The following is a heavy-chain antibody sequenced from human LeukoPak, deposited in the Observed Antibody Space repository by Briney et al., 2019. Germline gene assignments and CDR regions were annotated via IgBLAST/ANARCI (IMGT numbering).Heavy chain of an antibody. CDR2: INPGAGNT. J-gene: IGHJ4*02. Sequence: ASVRVSCKASGYTFTSYGITWVRQAPGQGLEWVGIINPGAGNTNYAQKFQGRVTMTRDTSINTAYMELNSLRSDDTAVYYCARVDANTWYGKIDYWGQGTLVTVSS. CDR1: GYTFTSYG. V-gene: IGHV1-46*01. CDR3: ARVDANTWYGKIDY. D-gene: IGHD6-13*01.